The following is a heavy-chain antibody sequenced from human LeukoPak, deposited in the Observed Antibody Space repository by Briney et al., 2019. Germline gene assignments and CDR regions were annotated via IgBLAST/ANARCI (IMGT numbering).Heavy chain of an antibody. D-gene: IGHD5-12*01. CDR3: ARDGDSGYAYFDY. CDR1: GFTFSSYE. CDR2: ISSSGSTI. Sequence: GGSLRLSCATSGFTFSSYEMNWVRQAPGKGLEWVSYISSSGSTIYYADSVKGRFTISRDNAKNSLYLRMNSLRAEDTAVYYCARDGDSGYAYFDYWGQGTLVTVSS. V-gene: IGHV3-48*03. J-gene: IGHJ4*02.